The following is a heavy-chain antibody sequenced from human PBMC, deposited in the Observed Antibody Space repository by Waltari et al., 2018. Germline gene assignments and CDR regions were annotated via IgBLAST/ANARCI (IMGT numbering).Heavy chain of an antibody. D-gene: IGHD6-19*01. J-gene: IGHJ4*02. CDR3: ARHDIAVAGRGCYFDY. V-gene: IGHV3-53*01. Sequence: EVQLVESGGGLIQPGGSLRLSCAASGFTVSSNYMSWVRQAPGKGLEWVSAIYSGGSTYYADSVKGRFTISRDNSKNTLYLQMNSLRAEDTAVYYCARHDIAVAGRGCYFDYWGQGTLVTVSS. CDR2: IYSGGST. CDR1: GFTVSSNY.